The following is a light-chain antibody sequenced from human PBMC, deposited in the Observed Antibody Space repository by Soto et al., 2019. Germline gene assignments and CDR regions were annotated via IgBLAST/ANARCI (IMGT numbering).Light chain of an antibody. CDR3: QQSDDLPT. CDR2: DAS. V-gene: IGKV1-33*01. J-gene: IGKJ5*01. CDR1: QSISSW. Sequence: DIQMTQSPSTLSASVGDRVTITCRASQSISSWLAWYQQKPGKAPKLLIYDASTLKTGVPSRFSGSGSGTDFRFTISSLQPEDFATYYCQQSDDLPTFGQGTRLEI.